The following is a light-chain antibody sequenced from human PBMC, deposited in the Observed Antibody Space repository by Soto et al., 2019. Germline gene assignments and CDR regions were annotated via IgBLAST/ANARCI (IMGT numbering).Light chain of an antibody. V-gene: IGKV3-20*01. CDR2: GAS. J-gene: IGKJ1*01. Sequence: EIVMTQSPATLSVSPGERTTLSCRASQSVSSNFLAWYQQKRGQAPRLLIHGASNRTTGIPDRFSGSGSGTDFTLTITRLEPEDFAVYYCQQYGGSPRTFGQGTKVEVK. CDR1: QSVSSNF. CDR3: QQYGGSPRT.